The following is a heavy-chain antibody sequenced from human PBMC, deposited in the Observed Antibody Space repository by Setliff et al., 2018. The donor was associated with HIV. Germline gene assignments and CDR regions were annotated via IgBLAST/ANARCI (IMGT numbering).Heavy chain of an antibody. CDR1: GGSISSGNYY. Sequence: PSETLSLTCTVSGGSISSGNYYWSWIRQPAGKGLEWIGHISTSGRTNYNPSLMSRLTISVDTSKNQFSLKLSSVTAADTAVYHCARADNYYYGYDYYYYYMDVWGKGTTVTVSS. CDR3: ARADNYYYGYDYYYYYMDV. D-gene: IGHD3-10*01. CDR2: ISTSGRT. J-gene: IGHJ6*03. V-gene: IGHV4-61*09.